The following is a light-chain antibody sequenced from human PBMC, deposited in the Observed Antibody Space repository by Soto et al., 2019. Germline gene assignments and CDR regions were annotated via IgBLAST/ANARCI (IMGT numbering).Light chain of an antibody. CDR2: GAS. V-gene: IGKV1-39*01. CDR1: QSINNY. Sequence: IHRTQSQSCVSPSLAERVSIIGRASQSINNYLSWYQQKPGKAPNLLIFGASTLQSGVPARFSGSGSGTDFTLTISSLQPEDFAAYYCLQSSSSPLTFGGGTRLDIK. CDR3: LQSSSSPLT. J-gene: IGKJ5*01.